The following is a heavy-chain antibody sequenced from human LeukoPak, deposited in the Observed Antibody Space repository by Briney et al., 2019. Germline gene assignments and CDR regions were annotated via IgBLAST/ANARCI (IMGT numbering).Heavy chain of an antibody. CDR2: ISASGVMT. CDR1: GFTFTNYA. J-gene: IGHJ4*02. CDR3: AKQSGYSYGPFDY. D-gene: IGHD5-18*01. V-gene: IGHV3-23*01. Sequence: GGSLRLSCAASGFTFTNYAMTWVRQAPGKGLEWVSSISASGVMTYYADSVKGRFTISRDKSKNTLYLQMHSLRAEDTAVYYCAKQSGYSYGPFDYWGQGTLVTVSS.